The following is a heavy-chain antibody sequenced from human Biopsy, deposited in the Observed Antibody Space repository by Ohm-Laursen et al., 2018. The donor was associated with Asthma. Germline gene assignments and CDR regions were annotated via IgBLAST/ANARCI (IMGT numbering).Heavy chain of an antibody. CDR3: ARATSTWSQSGPHFFDH. CDR2: VHSSGST. V-gene: IGHV4-59*01. Sequence: TLSLTCTVSPGSINDYYWNWIRQFPGKGLEWIGYVHSSGSTRFNPSLKSRVTVSVDTSVDQVSLKLSSVSAADTAIYYCARATSTWSQSGPHFFDHWGPGTLVTVSA. CDR1: PGSINDYY. D-gene: IGHD6-13*01. J-gene: IGHJ5*02.